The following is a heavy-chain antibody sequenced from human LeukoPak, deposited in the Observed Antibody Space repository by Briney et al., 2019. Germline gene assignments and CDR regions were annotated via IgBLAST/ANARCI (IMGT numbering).Heavy chain of an antibody. V-gene: IGHV1-69*05. D-gene: IGHD3-10*01. CDR2: SIPLFGTA. CDR1: GGTFSSFA. J-gene: IGHJ3*01. CDR3: ATEGGGKDHGSEF. Sequence: ASVKVSCKASGGTFSSFAISWVRQAHGQGLEWMGGSIPLFGTAHYAQRFQGRLTITTDESTGTAYMELSSLRSEDTAVFYCATEGGGKDHGSEFWGQGTVVTVSS.